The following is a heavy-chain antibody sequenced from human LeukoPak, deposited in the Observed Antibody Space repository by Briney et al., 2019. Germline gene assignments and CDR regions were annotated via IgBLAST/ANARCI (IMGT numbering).Heavy chain of an antibody. V-gene: IGHV4-38-2*01. D-gene: IGHD1-7*01. J-gene: IGHJ6*02. CDR3: ARVGSTWGRMDV. CDR1: GFTFSDYY. Sequence: LRLSCAASGFTFSDYYMSWIRQPPGKGLEWIGSIYYSGSTYYNPSLKSRVTISVDTSKNQFSLKLSSVTAADTAVYYCARVGSTWGRMDVWGQGTTVTVSS. CDR2: IYYSGST.